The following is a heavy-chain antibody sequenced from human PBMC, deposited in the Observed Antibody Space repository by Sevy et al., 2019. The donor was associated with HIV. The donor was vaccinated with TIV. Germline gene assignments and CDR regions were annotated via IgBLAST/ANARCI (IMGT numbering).Heavy chain of an antibody. CDR1: GFTFGGYM. CDR3: VKEGRDDFNPYLDF. J-gene: IGHJ4*02. V-gene: IGHV3-23*01. Sequence: GGSLRLSCAGSGFTFGGYMMNWVRQAPGGGLEWVARISRTGGTPEYGDSAKGRFTISRENSKNTVYLQLKDVRAEDTAIYFCVKEGRDDFNPYLDFWGQGILVTVSS. CDR2: ISRTGGTP. D-gene: IGHD3-10*01.